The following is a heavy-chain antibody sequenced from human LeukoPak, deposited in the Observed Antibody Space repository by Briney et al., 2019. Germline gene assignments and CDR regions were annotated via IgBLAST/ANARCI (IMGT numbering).Heavy chain of an antibody. CDR1: GFTFSSYW. CDR3: YSGYEYYYYGMDV. J-gene: IGHJ6*02. Sequence: GGSLRLSCAASGFTFSSYWMSWVRQAPGKGLEWVANIKQDRSEKYYVDSVKGRFTISRDNAKNSLYLQMNSLRAEDTAVYYCYSGYEYYYYGMDVWGQGTTVTVSS. CDR2: IKQDRSEK. V-gene: IGHV3-7*03. D-gene: IGHD5-12*01.